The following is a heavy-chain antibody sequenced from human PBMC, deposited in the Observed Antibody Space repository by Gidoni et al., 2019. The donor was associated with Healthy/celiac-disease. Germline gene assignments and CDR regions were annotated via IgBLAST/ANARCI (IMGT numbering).Heavy chain of an antibody. V-gene: IGHV4-4*02. Sequence: QVQLQESGPGLVKPSGTLSLTCAVSGGSISSRNWWSWVRQPPGKGLEWSGETYHSGSTKYNPSLKSLVTISVDKSKNQFSLKLSSVTAADTAVYYCARDSGSSGWKGEVNWFDPGGQGTLVTVSS. D-gene: IGHD6-19*01. J-gene: IGHJ5*02. CDR3: ARDSGSSGWKGEVNWFDP. CDR2: TYHSGST. CDR1: GGSISSRNW.